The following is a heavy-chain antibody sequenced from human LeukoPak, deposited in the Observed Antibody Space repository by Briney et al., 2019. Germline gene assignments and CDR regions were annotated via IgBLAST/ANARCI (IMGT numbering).Heavy chain of an antibody. V-gene: IGHV4-59*08. Sequence: SETLSLTCTVSGGSISSHYCSWIRQPPGKGLEWIGFISYSGSTNYNPSLKSRITLSVDTSKNQFSLKLSSVTAADTAVYYCATGGRFFDYWGQGTLVTVSS. CDR3: ATGGRFFDY. CDR1: GGSISSHY. J-gene: IGHJ4*02. CDR2: ISYSGST. D-gene: IGHD3-16*01.